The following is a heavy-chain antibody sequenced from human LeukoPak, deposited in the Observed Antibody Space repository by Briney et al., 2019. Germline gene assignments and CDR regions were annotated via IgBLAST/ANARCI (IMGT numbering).Heavy chain of an antibody. J-gene: IGHJ4*02. Sequence: GASVKVSCKASGYTFTGYYLHWVRQAPGQGLEWMGWINPNSGDTNYAQKFQGRVTMTRDTSISTAYMELRRLRSDDTAVYYCVRSGYNWGFDYWGQGTLVTVSS. D-gene: IGHD1-1*01. CDR1: GYTFTGYY. CDR2: INPNSGDT. CDR3: VRSGYNWGFDY. V-gene: IGHV1-2*02.